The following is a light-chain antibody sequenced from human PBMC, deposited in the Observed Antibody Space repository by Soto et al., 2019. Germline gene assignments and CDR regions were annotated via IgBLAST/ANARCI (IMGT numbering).Light chain of an antibody. CDR2: AAS. J-gene: IGKJ2*01. Sequence: IHMTQSPSSLSASEGDRVTITCRASQNVDTYLHWFQQKPGKPPNLLIYAASTLQSGVPSRFSGSGSETDFTLTISSLQPEDFATYYCQQSHSAPYTFGQGTKLEIK. V-gene: IGKV1-39*01. CDR1: QNVDTY. CDR3: QQSHSAPYT.